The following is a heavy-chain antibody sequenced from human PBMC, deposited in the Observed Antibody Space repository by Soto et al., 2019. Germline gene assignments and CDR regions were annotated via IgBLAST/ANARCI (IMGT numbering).Heavy chain of an antibody. CDR3: ARSSGSHYKYFDY. CDR2: IYYSGST. J-gene: IGHJ4*02. V-gene: IGHV4-30-4*01. D-gene: IGHD3-10*01. Sequence: NPSETLSLTCTVSGGSISSGDYYWSWIRQPPGKGLEWIGYIYYSGSTYYNPSLKSRVTISVDTSKNQFSLKLSSVTAADTAVYYCARSSGSHYKYFDYWGQGTLVTVSS. CDR1: GGSISSGDYY.